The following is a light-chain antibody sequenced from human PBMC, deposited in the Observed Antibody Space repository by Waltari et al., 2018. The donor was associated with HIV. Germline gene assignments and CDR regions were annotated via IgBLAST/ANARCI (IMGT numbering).Light chain of an antibody. CDR1: QRVSNSG. V-gene: IGKV3-20*01. J-gene: IGKJ2*01. CDR2: GAS. Sequence: ELVLTQSPGTLSLSPGERATLSCRASQRVSNSGLAWYQQKPGQAPRLLIYGASSRATGIPDRFSGSGSGTDFTLTINRLEPEDFAVYYCQQYDNYPPYTFGQGTNLEIK. CDR3: QQYDNYPPYT.